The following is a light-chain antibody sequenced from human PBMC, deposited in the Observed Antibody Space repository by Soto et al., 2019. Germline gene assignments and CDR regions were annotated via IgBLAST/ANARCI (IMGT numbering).Light chain of an antibody. CDR1: QSGVHSDGIAY. CDR3: LQGTHWPIT. Sequence: DVVMTLSPLALPVTLGERAARACGANQSGVHSDGIAYFSWFQQRPGRSPRRLIYKVSNRDPGVPARFSGSGSGTDFALNIRRLEAEDVGVYYCLQGTHWPITFGHGTQLEIK. J-gene: IGKJ5*01. V-gene: IGKV2-30*02. CDR2: KVS.